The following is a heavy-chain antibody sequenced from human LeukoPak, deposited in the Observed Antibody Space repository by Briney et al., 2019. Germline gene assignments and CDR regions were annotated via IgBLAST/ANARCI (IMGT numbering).Heavy chain of an antibody. Sequence: QPGGSLRLSCAASGFTFSSYAMHWVRQAPGKGLEWVTIIWYDGNSKHYADSVKGRFTISRDNSKSTLYLQTDSLRVEDTAVYYCAKDRSGTWSYDLWGQGTLVTVSS. CDR1: GFTFSSYA. CDR2: IWYDGNSK. V-gene: IGHV3-30*02. J-gene: IGHJ5*02. CDR3: AKDRSGTWSYDL. D-gene: IGHD2-15*01.